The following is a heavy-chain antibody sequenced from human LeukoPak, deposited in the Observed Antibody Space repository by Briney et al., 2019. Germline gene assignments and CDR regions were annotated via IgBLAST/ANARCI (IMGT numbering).Heavy chain of an antibody. D-gene: IGHD5-24*01. CDR1: GGSINSSNYY. CDR3: ARSPRFDGYKRAYDY. CDR2: IYYSGTT. J-gene: IGHJ4*02. Sequence: SETLPLTCTVSGGSINSSNYYWGWIRQPPGKGLEWIGSIYYSGTTYYNPSLKSRVTISLDTSKNQFSLNLSSVTAADRALYYCARSPRFDGYKRAYDYWGQGTLVTVSS. V-gene: IGHV4-39*07.